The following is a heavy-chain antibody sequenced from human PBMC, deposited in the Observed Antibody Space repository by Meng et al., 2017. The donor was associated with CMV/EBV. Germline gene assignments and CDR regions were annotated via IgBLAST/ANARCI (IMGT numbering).Heavy chain of an antibody. CDR3: ARGGSRGGTSNVDY. Sequence: SGGTFSSYTISWVRQAPGQGLEWMGRIIPILGIANYAQKFQGRVTITADKSTSTAYMELSSLRSEDTAVYYCARGGSRGGTSNVDYWGQGTLVTVSS. V-gene: IGHV1-69*02. CDR1: GGTFSSYT. CDR2: IIPILGIA. D-gene: IGHD1-1*01. J-gene: IGHJ4*02.